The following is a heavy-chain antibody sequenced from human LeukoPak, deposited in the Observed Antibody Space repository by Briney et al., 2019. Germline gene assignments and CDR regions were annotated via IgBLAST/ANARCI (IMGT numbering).Heavy chain of an antibody. J-gene: IGHJ3*02. CDR3: ARMYGDADAFDI. CDR1: GFTFSDYY. D-gene: IGHD4-17*01. Sequence: GGSLRLSCAASGFTFSDYYMSWIRQAPGKGLEWVSYISSSSSYTNYADSVKGRFTISRDNAKNSLYLQMNSLRAEDTAVYYCARMYGDADAFDIWGQGTMVTVSS. CDR2: ISSSSSYT. V-gene: IGHV3-11*06.